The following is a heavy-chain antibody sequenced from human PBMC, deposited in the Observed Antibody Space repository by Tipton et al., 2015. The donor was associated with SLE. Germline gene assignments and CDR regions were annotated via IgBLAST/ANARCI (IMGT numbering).Heavy chain of an antibody. CDR2: INHSGST. Sequence: TLSLTCAVYGGSFSGYYWSWIRQPPGKGLEWIGEINHSGSTNYNPSLKSRVTISVDTSKNQFSLKLSSVTAADTAVYYCARRSSGWTGTDFDYWGQGTLVTVSS. CDR3: ARRSSGWTGTDFDY. D-gene: IGHD6-19*01. V-gene: IGHV4-34*01. CDR1: GGSFSGYY. J-gene: IGHJ4*02.